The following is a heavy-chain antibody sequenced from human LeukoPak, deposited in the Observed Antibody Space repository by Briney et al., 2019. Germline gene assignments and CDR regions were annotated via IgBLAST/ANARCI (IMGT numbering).Heavy chain of an antibody. V-gene: IGHV3-21*01. CDR1: GFTFSSYS. Sequence: GGSLRLSCAASGFTFSSYSMNWVRQAPGKGLEWVSSISSSSYIYYAGSVKGRFTISRDNAKNSLYLQMNSLRAEDTAVYYCARGKIYCSSTSCYTVDYWGQGTLVTVSS. CDR2: ISSSSYI. CDR3: ARGKIYCSSTSCYTVDY. J-gene: IGHJ4*02. D-gene: IGHD2-2*02.